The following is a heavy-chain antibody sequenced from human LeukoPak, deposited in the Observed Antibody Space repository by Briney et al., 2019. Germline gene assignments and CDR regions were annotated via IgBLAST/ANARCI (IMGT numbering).Heavy chain of an antibody. Sequence: KASETLSLTCTVSGGTISSYYWSWIRQPPGKGLEWIGYIYYSRSTNYNPSLNSRVDISVDTSKNQFSLKLSSVTAADTAVYYCARDGWVVVVPAARDAFDIWGQGTMVTVSS. CDR2: IYYSRST. CDR3: ARDGWVVVVPAARDAFDI. J-gene: IGHJ3*02. CDR1: GGTISSYY. D-gene: IGHD2-2*01. V-gene: IGHV4-59*01.